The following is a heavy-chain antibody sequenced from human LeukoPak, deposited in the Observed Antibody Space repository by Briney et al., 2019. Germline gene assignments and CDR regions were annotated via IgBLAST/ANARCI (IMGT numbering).Heavy chain of an antibody. V-gene: IGHV1-46*01. CDR2: INPSGGDT. J-gene: IGHJ4*02. CDR1: GYTFTSYY. CDR3: ARDPHYCGYSFCDD. Sequence: GASVTVSFQTSGYTFTSYYIHGVRQAPGQGLEGMGLINPSGGDTSYAQKFQGRVTITRDISTSTVYIELSRLRTGGTGVYFCARDPHYCGYSFCDDWGQGTLVTVSS. D-gene: IGHD4-23*01.